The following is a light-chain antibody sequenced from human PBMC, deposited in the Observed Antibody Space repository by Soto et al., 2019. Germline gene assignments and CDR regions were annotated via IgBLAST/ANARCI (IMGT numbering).Light chain of an antibody. CDR2: EIS. V-gene: IGLV2-23*02. CDR3: FAYAANSNFL. Sequence: QSALTQPASVSGSPGQSITISCTGTASDVGSYKFVSWYQHLPDKAPKLIIFEISERPSGISDRFSGSKSGNPASLTISGLQAEDEADYYCFAYAANSNFLFGGGTKLTVL. CDR1: ASDVGSYKF. J-gene: IGLJ2*01.